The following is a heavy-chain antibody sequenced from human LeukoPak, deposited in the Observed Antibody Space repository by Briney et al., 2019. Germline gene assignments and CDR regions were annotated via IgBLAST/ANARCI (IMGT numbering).Heavy chain of an antibody. J-gene: IGHJ4*02. D-gene: IGHD1-26*01. CDR2: ISTSGVST. Sequence: PGGSLRLSCAASGFTFSSYAMSWVRQAPGKGLEWVSAISTSGVSTHYADSVKGRFTISRDNSKNTLYLQMNSLRAEDTAVYYCAKDYVFFSGSYHRWYFDYWGQGTLVTVSS. V-gene: IGHV3-23*01. CDR3: AKDYVFFSGSYHRWYFDY. CDR1: GFTFSSYA.